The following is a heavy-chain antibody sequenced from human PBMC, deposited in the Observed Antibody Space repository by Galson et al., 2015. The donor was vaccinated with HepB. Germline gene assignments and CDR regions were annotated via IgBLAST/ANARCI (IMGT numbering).Heavy chain of an antibody. CDR2: ISGSGGST. J-gene: IGHJ6*03. Sequence: SLRLSCAASGFTFSSYAMSWVRQAPGKGLEWVSAISGSGGSTYYADSVKGRFTISRDNSKNTLYLQMNSLRAEDTAVYYCACPMAPEYSSSWSDYYYYMDVWGKGTTVTVSS. D-gene: IGHD6-6*01. CDR1: GFTFSSYA. CDR3: ACPMAPEYSSSWSDYYYYMDV. V-gene: IGHV3-23*01.